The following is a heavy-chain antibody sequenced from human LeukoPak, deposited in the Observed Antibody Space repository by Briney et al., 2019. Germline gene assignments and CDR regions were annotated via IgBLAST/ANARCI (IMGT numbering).Heavy chain of an antibody. V-gene: IGHV6-1*01. CDR1: GDSVSSNSAA. J-gene: IGHJ4*02. D-gene: IGHD3-22*01. Sequence: SQTLSLTCAISGDSVSSNSAAWDWIRQSPSRGLEWLGRTYYRSKWYNDYAVSVKSRIAINPDTSKNQFSLQLNSVTPEDTAVYYCASSDNSGHLLAYWGQGTLVTVSS. CDR3: ASSDNSGHLLAY. CDR2: TYYRSKWYN.